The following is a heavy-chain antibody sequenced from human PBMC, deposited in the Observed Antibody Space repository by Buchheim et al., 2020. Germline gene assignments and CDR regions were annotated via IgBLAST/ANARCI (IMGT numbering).Heavy chain of an antibody. Sequence: QMELVESGGGVVQPGMSLKLSCAASGFTFSSYGMHWVRQTPGKGLEWVAVIRYDGVKKDYSDSVKGRFTISRDNSKNKMYLQMNSLRADDTAVYYCAKEVAPRYYDGMGVWGQG. J-gene: IGHJ6*02. V-gene: IGHV3-33*06. CDR1: GFTFSSYG. D-gene: IGHD3-16*01. CDR3: AKEVAPRYYDGMGV. CDR2: IRYDGVKK.